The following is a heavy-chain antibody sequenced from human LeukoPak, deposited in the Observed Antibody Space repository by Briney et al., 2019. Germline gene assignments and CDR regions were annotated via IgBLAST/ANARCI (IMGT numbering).Heavy chain of an antibody. V-gene: IGHV3-30*02. J-gene: IGHJ4*02. CDR2: IRYDGSNK. CDR3: AKDSSLYGDYDLGGDY. CDR1: GFTFSSYG. D-gene: IGHD4-17*01. Sequence: GGSLRLSCAASGFTFSSYGMHWVRQAPGKGLKWVAFIRYDGSNKYYADSVEGRFTISRDNSKNTLYLQMNSLRAEDTAVYYCAKDSSLYGDYDLGGDYWGQGTLVTVSS.